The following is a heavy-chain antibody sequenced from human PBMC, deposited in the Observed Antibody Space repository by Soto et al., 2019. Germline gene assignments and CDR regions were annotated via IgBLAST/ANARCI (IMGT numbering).Heavy chain of an antibody. V-gene: IGHV4-34*01. D-gene: IGHD2-2*01. J-gene: IGHJ4*02. CDR2: INHSGST. Sequence: PSETLSLTCAVYGGSFSGYYWSWIRQPPGKGLEWIGEINHSGSTNYNPSLKSRVTISVDTSKNQFSLKLSSVTAADTAVYYCARGPKPAASYYFDYWGQGXLVTVYS. CDR3: ARGPKPAASYYFDY. CDR1: GGSFSGYY.